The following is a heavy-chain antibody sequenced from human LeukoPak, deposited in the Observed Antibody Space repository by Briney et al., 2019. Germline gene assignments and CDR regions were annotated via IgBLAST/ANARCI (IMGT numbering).Heavy chain of an antibody. V-gene: IGHV1-2*02. CDR3: AREVAAAGFDY. CDR2: INPNSGGT. Sequence: ASVKVSCMASGYTFPGYYMHWVRQAPGQGLEWMGWINPNSGGTNYAQKFQGRVTMTRDTSISTAYMELSRLRSDDTAVYYCAREVAAAGFDYWGQGTLVTVSS. CDR1: GYTFPGYY. D-gene: IGHD6-13*01. J-gene: IGHJ4*02.